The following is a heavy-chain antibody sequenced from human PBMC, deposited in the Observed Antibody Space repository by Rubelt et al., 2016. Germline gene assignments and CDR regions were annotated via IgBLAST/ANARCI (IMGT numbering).Heavy chain of an antibody. D-gene: IGHD3-16*01. CDR2: YTGSV. V-gene: IGHV4-59*02. CDR1: GFSVSDYS. Sequence: QVQLQESGPGLVKPSETLSLICTVSGFSVSDYSWTWVRQAPGKGLEWIGYTGSVNLNPSLKSRLIMSVDTSKSQVSLRLTSGTAADTAVYYCGSDHWGSIDYWGPGTLVTVSS. CDR3: GSDHWGSIDY. J-gene: IGHJ4*02.